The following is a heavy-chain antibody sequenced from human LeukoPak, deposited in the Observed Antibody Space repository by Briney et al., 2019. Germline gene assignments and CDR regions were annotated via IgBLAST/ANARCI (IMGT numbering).Heavy chain of an antibody. CDR3: ARRLGGYNY. Sequence: SETLSLTCTVSGGSISSYYWSWIWQPPGKGLEWIGYTYYSGSTNYNPSLKSRVTMSVDTSKNQFSLKLSTVTAADTAVYYCARRLGGYNYWGQGTLVTVSS. J-gene: IGHJ4*02. D-gene: IGHD5-12*01. CDR1: GGSISSYY. V-gene: IGHV4-59*08. CDR2: TYYSGST.